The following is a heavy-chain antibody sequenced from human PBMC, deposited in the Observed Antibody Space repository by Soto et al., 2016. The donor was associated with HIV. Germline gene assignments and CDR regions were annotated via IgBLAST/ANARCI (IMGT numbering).Heavy chain of an antibody. D-gene: IGHD4-17*01. CDR2: ISYDGSNK. J-gene: IGHJ3*02. V-gene: IGHV3-30*03. Sequence: VQLVESGGGLVQPGGSLRLSCGASGFTFSSYWMSWVRQAPGKGLEWVAVISYDGSNKYYADSVKGRFTISRDNSKNTLYVQMNSLRPEDTAVYYCARDRSYGDYHVGAFDIWGQGTMVSVSS. CDR1: GFTFSSYW. CDR3: ARDRSYGDYHVGAFDI.